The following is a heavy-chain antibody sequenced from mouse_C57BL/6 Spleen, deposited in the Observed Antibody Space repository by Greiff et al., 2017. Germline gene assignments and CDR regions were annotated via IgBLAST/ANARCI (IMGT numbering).Heavy chain of an antibody. D-gene: IGHD1-1*02. CDR1: GYTFTSYD. CDR2: IYPRDGST. V-gene: IGHV1-85*01. Sequence: VQLQQPGTELVKPGASVKLSCKASGYTFTSYDINWVKQRPGPGLEWIGWIYPRDGSTKYNEKFKGKATLTVDTSSSTAYMELHSLTSEDSAVYFCARSGSYDAMDYWGQGTSVTVSS. CDR3: ARSGSYDAMDY. J-gene: IGHJ4*01.